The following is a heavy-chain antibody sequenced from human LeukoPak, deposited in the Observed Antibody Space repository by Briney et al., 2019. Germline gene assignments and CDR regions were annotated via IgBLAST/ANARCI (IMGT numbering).Heavy chain of an antibody. V-gene: IGHV5-51*01. J-gene: IGHJ6*03. CDR2: IYPGDSDT. D-gene: IGHD1-26*01. CDR1: GYSFTSYW. Sequence: GESLKISCKGSGYSFTSYWIGWVRQMPGKGLEWMGIIYPGDSDTRYSPSFQGQVPISADKSISTAYLQCSSLKASDTAMYYCARYQSGSYPYYFYYYMDVWGKGTTVTVSS. CDR3: ARYQSGSYPYYFYYYMDV.